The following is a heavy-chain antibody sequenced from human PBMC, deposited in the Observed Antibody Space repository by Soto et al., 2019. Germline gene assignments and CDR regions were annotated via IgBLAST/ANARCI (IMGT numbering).Heavy chain of an antibody. CDR3: AKYPEYSVYDGSYFDY. Sequence: GGSLRLSCAASGFTFSTYAMSWVRRAPGKGLEWVSGISGSGGYTYYAGSVKGRFTISRDNSKKTLYLQMNSLTADDTAVYYCAKYPEYSVYDGSYFDYWGQGTLVTVSS. J-gene: IGHJ4*02. V-gene: IGHV3-23*01. CDR1: GFTFSTYA. D-gene: IGHD5-12*01. CDR2: ISGSGGYT.